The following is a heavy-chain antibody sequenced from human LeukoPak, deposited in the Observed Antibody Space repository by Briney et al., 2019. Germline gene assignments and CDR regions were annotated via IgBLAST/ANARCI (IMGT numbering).Heavy chain of an antibody. D-gene: IGHD1-1*01. CDR3: ARYVPVKTGPTRASFDY. CDR1: GFTVSSNS. CDR2: INESGAT. J-gene: IGHJ4*02. Sequence: GSLRLSCTVSGFTVSSNSWSWVRQAPGRGLQWIGEINESGATNCDPSLKSRVTMSIDTSKSQFSLSLRSVTAADTAVYFCARYVPVKTGPTRASFDYWGQGILVSVSS. V-gene: IGHV4-34*01.